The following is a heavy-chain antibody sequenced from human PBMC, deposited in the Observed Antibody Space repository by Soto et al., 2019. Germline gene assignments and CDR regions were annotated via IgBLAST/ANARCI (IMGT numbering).Heavy chain of an antibody. D-gene: IGHD6-6*01. Sequence: GGSLRLSCAASGFTFSIYWMHWVRQAPGKGLVWVSHINSDGSSTNYADSVKGRFTISRDNSKNTLYLQMNSLRAEDTAVYYCARGGGAYSSSSSYYYYGMDVWGQGTTVTVAS. CDR2: INSDGSST. CDR1: GFTFSIYW. V-gene: IGHV3-74*01. J-gene: IGHJ6*02. CDR3: ARGGGAYSSSSSYYYYGMDV.